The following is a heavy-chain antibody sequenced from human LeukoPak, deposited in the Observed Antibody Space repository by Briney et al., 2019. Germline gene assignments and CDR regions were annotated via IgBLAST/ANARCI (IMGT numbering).Heavy chain of an antibody. Sequence: GASVKVSCKASGYTFTSYAMHWVRQAPGQRLEWMGWIKAGNGDTKYSQNFQDRLTITRDTSASTVYMELSSLTSEDTALYYCARDDCGDTCYPGGYWGQGTLVTVSS. CDR2: IKAGNGDT. V-gene: IGHV1-3*01. CDR3: ARDDCGDTCYPGGY. CDR1: GYTFTSYA. D-gene: IGHD2-21*01. J-gene: IGHJ4*02.